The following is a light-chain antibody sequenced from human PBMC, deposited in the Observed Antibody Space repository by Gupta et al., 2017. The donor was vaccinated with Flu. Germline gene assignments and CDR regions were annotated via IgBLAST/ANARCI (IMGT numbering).Light chain of an antibody. J-gene: IGLJ2*01. V-gene: IGLV2-14*01. CDR3: SSFTNSNPI. CDR1: SSTVGGYNY. CDR2: EVT. Sequence: QSALTQPASVSGSPGQSITISCTGTSSTVGGYNYVSWYQQHPGKAPKLIIYEVTNRPSGVSNRFSGSKSGNTASLTISGLQAEDEADYYCSSFTNSNPIFGGGTKLTVL.